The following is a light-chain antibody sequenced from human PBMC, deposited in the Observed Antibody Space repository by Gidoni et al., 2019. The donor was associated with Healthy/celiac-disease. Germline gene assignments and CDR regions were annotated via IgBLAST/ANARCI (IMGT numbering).Light chain of an antibody. CDR3: QQRSNWPWGT. V-gene: IGKV3-11*01. Sequence: EIVLTQSPATLSLSPGERATLSCRASQSVSSYLAWYQQKPGQAPRLLIYVASNRATGIPARFSGSGSGTDFTLTISSLEPEDCAVYYCQQRSNWPWGTFGQGTKVEIK. CDR1: QSVSSY. J-gene: IGKJ1*01. CDR2: VAS.